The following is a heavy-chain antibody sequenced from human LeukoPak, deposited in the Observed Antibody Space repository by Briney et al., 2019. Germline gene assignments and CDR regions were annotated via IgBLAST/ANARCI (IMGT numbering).Heavy chain of an antibody. D-gene: IGHD2-21*02. Sequence: ASVKVSCKVSGYSLSELSTHWVRQAPGQGLEWMGGFDPGDDETIYAQKFQGRVTMTEDTSTDTAYLELSSLRSEDTAVYYCARWVVGVVTATNWFDPWGQGTLVTVSS. V-gene: IGHV1-24*01. J-gene: IGHJ5*02. CDR2: FDPGDDET. CDR3: ARWVVGVVTATNWFDP. CDR1: GYSLSELS.